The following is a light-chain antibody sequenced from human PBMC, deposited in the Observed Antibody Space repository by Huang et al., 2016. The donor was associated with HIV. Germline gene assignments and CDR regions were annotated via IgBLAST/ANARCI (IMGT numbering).Light chain of an antibody. Sequence: DIQMTQSPSSLSASVGDRVTITCRASQSMSNYLNWYQQKLGKAPKLLIYAAASLQSGVPSRFSGSGSGTDFTLTISSLQPEDFATYYCQQSYSTPRTFGQGTRVEIK. V-gene: IGKV1-39*01. J-gene: IGKJ1*01. CDR2: AAA. CDR3: QQSYSTPRT. CDR1: QSMSNY.